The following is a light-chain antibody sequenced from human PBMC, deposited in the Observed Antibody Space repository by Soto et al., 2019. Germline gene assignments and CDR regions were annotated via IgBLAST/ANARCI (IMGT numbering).Light chain of an antibody. V-gene: IGLV2-11*01. CDR2: EVT. Sequence: QSALTQPASVSGSPGQSITISCTGSSNDVGIYNYVSWYQQHPGKAPRLIIYEVTKRPSGVPDRFSGSKSGNTASLIISGLQAADEAEYYCCCCSYAGSSSFRVLFGGGTQLTVL. J-gene: IGLJ2*01. CDR1: SNDVGIYNY. CDR3: CSYAGSSSFRVL.